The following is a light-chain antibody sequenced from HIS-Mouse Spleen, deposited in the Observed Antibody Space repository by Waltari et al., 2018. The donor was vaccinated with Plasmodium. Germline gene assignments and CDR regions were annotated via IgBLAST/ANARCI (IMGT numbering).Light chain of an antibody. Sequence: SYELTQPLSVSVALGQTARITCGGTNIGRKNVHWYQQKPGQAPVLVIYRDSNRPTGIPERFSGSNSGNTATLTISRAQAGDEADYYCQVWDSSTANVVFGGGTKLTVL. CDR1: NIGRKN. V-gene: IGLV3-9*01. CDR2: RDS. J-gene: IGLJ2*01. CDR3: QVWDSSTANVV.